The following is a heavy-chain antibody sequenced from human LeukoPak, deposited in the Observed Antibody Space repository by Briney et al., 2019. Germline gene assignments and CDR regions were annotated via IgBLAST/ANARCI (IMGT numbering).Heavy chain of an antibody. CDR1: GFTFSSYG. D-gene: IGHD3-10*01. J-gene: IGHJ4*02. V-gene: IGHV3-30*02. CDR3: ANEWLHVSGSYKANN. CDR2: IRNDGSDK. Sequence: GGSLRLSRAASGFTFSSYGMHWVRQAPGKGLEWVAFIRNDGSDKYHADSVKGRFTISRDNSKNTLYLQMNSLRTEDTAVYYCANEWLHVSGSYKANNWGQGTLVTVSS.